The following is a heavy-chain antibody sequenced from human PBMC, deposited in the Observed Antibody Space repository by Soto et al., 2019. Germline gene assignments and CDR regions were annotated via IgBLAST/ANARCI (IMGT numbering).Heavy chain of an antibody. CDR1: GFTVSSNY. V-gene: IGHV3-53*04. J-gene: IGHJ6*03. D-gene: IGHD2-21*01. CDR2: IYSGGST. Sequence: PGGSLRLSCAASGFTVSSNYMSWVRQAPGKGLEWVSVIYSGGSTYYADSVKGRFTISRHNSKNTLYLQMNSLRAEDTAVYYCARDRALVMSATYYCYYMDVWGKGTTDIGSS. CDR3: ARDRALVMSATYYCYYMDV.